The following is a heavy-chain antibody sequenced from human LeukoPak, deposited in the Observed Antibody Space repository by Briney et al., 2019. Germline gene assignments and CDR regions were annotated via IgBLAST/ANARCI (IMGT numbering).Heavy chain of an antibody. CDR3: ARDHQYAFDV. Sequence: GGSLRLSCNVSGFSLSSYTMNWVRQAPGNGLEWVSYISGSGSTVYYADSVRGRFTMSRDNAKNSLYLQMNSLRAEDTALYYCARDHQYAFDVWGQGTLVTVSS. D-gene: IGHD2-2*01. J-gene: IGHJ3*01. CDR1: GFSLSSYT. CDR2: ISGSGSTV. V-gene: IGHV3-48*01.